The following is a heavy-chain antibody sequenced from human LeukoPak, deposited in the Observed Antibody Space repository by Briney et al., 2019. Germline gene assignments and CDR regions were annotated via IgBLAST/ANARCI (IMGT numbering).Heavy chain of an antibody. CDR3: AKNPYEYYFDY. CDR2: INPNSGDT. D-gene: IGHD5-12*01. V-gene: IGHV1-2*02. CDR1: GYTFTGYY. J-gene: IGHJ4*02. Sequence: GASVKASCKAFGYTFTGYYLHWVRQAPGQGLEWMGWINPNSGDTNYAQKFQGRVTMTRDTSIRTAYMELSGLRSGDTAVYYCAKNPYEYYFDYWGQGTLVTVSS.